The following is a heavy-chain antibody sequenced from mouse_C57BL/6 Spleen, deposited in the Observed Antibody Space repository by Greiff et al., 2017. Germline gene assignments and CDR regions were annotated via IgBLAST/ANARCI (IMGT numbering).Heavy chain of an antibody. D-gene: IGHD1-1*01. V-gene: IGHV7-1*01. CDR1: GFTFSDFY. CDR2: SRNKANDYTT. J-gene: IGHJ2*01. Sequence: EVMLVESGGGLVQSGRSLRLSCATSGFTFSDFYMEWVRQAPGKGLEWIAASRNKANDYTTEYSASVKGRFIVSRDTSQSILYLQMNALRAEDTAIYYCASDYYGLDYWGQGTTLTVSS. CDR3: ASDYYGLDY.